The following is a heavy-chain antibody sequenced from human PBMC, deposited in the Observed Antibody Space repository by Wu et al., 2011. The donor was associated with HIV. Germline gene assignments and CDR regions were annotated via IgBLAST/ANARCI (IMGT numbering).Heavy chain of an antibody. CDR2: ISAHNGDT. Sequence: QVQAGAVVEVGGGRSRRGRPVKVVLQGVLVLALPPMVSAGCDRPLDKGLSGWEWISAHNGDTNYAQKLQGRVTMTTDTSTSTAYMELRSLRSDDTAVYYCARSGRYDFWSGYYTGGGDYWGQGTLVTASS. J-gene: IGHJ4*02. V-gene: IGHV1-18*01. CDR3: ARSGRYDFWSGYYTGGGDY. CDR1: VLALPPMV. D-gene: IGHD3-3*01.